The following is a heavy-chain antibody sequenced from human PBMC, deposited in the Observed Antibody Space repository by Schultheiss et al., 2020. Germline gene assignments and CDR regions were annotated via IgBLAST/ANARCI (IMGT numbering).Heavy chain of an antibody. CDR3: ARGGGAARPRLDY. CDR2: IYTSGSI. Sequence: SQTLSLTCTVSGGSSSSHYWNWIRQPAGKGLEWIGRIYTSGSINYNPSLKSRVTMSIDTSKSQFTLRLSSVTAADTAVYYCARGGGAARPRLDYWGQGTLVTVSS. D-gene: IGHD6-6*01. CDR1: GGSSSSHY. V-gene: IGHV4-4*07. J-gene: IGHJ4*02.